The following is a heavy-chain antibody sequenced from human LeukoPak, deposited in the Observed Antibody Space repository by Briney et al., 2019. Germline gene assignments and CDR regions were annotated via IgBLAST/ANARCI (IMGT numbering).Heavy chain of an antibody. CDR2: ISYDGSNK. CDR3: AKGPRLPYGDYVWVPFDP. V-gene: IGHV3-30*18. Sequence: PGGSLRLSCAAYGFTFSSYGMHWVRQAPGKGLKWAAVISYDGSNKYYADSVKGRFTISRDNSKNTLYLQMNSLRAEDTAVYYCAKGPRLPYGDYVWVPFDPWGQGTLVTVSS. J-gene: IGHJ5*02. D-gene: IGHD4-17*01. CDR1: GFTFSSYG.